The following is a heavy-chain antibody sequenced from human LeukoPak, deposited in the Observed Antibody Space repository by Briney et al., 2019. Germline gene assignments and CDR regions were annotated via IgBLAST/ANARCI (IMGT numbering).Heavy chain of an antibody. Sequence: GGSLRLSCAASGFTFSDYYMTWIRLAPGKGLEWVSYISTSGDYTNYADSVMGRYTMSRDNARNSLYLQMSSLRDEDTAVYYCARGHYGLDVWGQGTTVIVSS. CDR1: GFTFSDYY. CDR3: ARGHYGLDV. V-gene: IGHV3-11*05. J-gene: IGHJ6*02. CDR2: ISTSGDYT.